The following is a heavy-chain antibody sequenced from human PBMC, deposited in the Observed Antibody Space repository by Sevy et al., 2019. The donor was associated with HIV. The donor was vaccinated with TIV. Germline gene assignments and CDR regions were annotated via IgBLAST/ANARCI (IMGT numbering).Heavy chain of an antibody. CDR2: ISSSSSTI. CDR1: GFTFSSYS. V-gene: IGHV3-48*02. D-gene: IGHD4-17*01. Sequence: GGSLRLSCAASGFTFSSYSMNWVRQAPGKGLEWVSYISSSSSTIYYADSVKGRFTISRANAKNSLYLQMNSLRDEDTAVYYCARAGNDYGDYDEYFQHWGQGTLVTVSS. CDR3: ARAGNDYGDYDEYFQH. J-gene: IGHJ1*01.